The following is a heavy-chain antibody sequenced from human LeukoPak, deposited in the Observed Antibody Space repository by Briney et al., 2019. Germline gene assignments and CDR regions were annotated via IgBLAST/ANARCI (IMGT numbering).Heavy chain of an antibody. CDR3: ARGSSDFRNLIPH. D-gene: IGHD1-14*01. CDR1: GGTFSSYA. CDR2: IIPIFGTA. J-gene: IGHJ1*01. V-gene: IGHV1-69*01. Sequence: SVKVSCKASGGTFSSYAISWVRQAPGQGLEWMGGIIPIFGTANCAQKFQGRVTITADESTSTAYMELSSLRSEDTAVYYCARGSSDFRNLIPHWGQGTLVTVSS.